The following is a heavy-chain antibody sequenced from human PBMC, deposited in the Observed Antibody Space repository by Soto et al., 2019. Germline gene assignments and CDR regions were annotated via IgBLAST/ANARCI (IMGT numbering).Heavy chain of an antibody. CDR3: AKDLGSSGWYYY. J-gene: IGHJ4*02. V-gene: IGHV3-23*01. Sequence: EVQLLESGGGLVQPGGSLRLSCAASGFTFSSYAMIWVRQAPGKGLEWVSAISGSGGSTYYADSVKGRFTISRDNSKNTLYLQMNSLRAEDTAVYYCAKDLGSSGWYYYWGQGTLVTVSS. CDR2: ISGSGGST. D-gene: IGHD6-19*01. CDR1: GFTFSSYA.